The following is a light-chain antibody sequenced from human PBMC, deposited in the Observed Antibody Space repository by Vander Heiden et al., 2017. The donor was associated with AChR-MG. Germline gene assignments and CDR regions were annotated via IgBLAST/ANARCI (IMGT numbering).Light chain of an antibody. J-gene: IGKJ1*01. CDR2: EAP. V-gene: IGKV1-5*03. CDR3: QEYNSYSPT. CDR1: QSIRTW. Sequence: DIQMTQSPSTLSASVGDRLTITCRASQSIRTWLAWYQQKPGKAPRLLIYEAPSLESGVPSRFSGSGSGTEFTLTISSLQPDDFATYYCQEYNSYSPTFGQGTKVEIK.